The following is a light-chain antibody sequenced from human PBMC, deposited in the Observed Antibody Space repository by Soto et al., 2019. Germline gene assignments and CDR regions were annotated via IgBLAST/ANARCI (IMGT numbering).Light chain of an antibody. V-gene: IGKV3-20*01. J-gene: IGKJ3*01. CDR3: QQYSSSPPEFT. CDR2: GAS. Sequence: EIVLTQSPGTLSLSPGERAILSCRASQSISSNYLAWYQQRPGQAPRLLIFGASYRATGIPDRFSGSGSGTDFSLTISTLEPEDLAVYYCQQYSSSPPEFTFGPGTRVDSK. CDR1: QSISSNY.